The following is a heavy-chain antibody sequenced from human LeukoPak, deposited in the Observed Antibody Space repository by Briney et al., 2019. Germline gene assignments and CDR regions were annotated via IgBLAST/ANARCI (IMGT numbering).Heavy chain of an antibody. Sequence: SETLSLTCSVSDGSINSYYWNWIRRPPGKGLEWIGYIYYNGNTNYSPSLKSRVTISVDTSKNQFSLKLSSVTAADTAVYYCATYVEMATIVSGEYWGQGTLVTVSS. V-gene: IGHV4-59*12. D-gene: IGHD5-24*01. CDR3: ATYVEMATIVSGEY. J-gene: IGHJ4*02. CDR2: IYYNGNT. CDR1: DGSINSYY.